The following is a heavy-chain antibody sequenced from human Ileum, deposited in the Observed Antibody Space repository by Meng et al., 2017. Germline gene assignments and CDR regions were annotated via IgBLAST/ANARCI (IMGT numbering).Heavy chain of an antibody. D-gene: IGHD1-26*01. CDR3: ARRIRGGSYLG. J-gene: IGHJ4*02. CDR2: IHYSGST. CDR1: GDSLTDYY. V-gene: IGHV4-34*01. Sequence: QLQLMQWGSGMLKPSETLSLTCNVYGDSLTDYYWNWIRQPPGKGLEWIGEIHYSGSTNYNPYLESRVTISEDTSQKQFSLRLSSVTAADTAVYYCARRIRGGSYLGWGQGTLVTVSS.